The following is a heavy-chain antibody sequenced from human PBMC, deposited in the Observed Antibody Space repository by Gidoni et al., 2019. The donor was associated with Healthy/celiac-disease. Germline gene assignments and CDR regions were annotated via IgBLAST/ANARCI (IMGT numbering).Heavy chain of an antibody. D-gene: IGHD4-4*01. J-gene: IGHJ4*02. CDR3: ARGSYSNLFDY. CDR1: GGTFSSYA. Sequence: QVQLVKSGAGVKKPGSSVMVSCKAPGGTFSSYAISWERQAPGQGLEWMGGSIPIFGTANCAQKFQGRVTITADESTSTAYMELSSLRSEDTAVYYCARGSYSNLFDYWGQGTLVTVSS. V-gene: IGHV1-69*01. CDR2: SIPIFGTA.